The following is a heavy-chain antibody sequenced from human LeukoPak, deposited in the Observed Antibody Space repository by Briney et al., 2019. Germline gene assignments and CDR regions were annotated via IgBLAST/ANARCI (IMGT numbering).Heavy chain of an antibody. D-gene: IGHD5-18*01. V-gene: IGHV4-39*07. Sequence: SETLSLTCTVSGGSISSSSYYWGWIRQPPGKGLEWIGSIYYSGSTYYNPSLKSRVTISVDTSNNQFSLKLSSVTAADTAVYYCARVGAAMVFYYYFDYWGQGTLVTVSS. J-gene: IGHJ4*02. CDR2: IYYSGST. CDR3: ARVGAAMVFYYYFDY. CDR1: GGSISSSSYY.